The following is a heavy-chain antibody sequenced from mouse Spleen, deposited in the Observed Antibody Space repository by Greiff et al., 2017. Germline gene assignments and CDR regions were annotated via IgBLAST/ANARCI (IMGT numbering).Heavy chain of an antibody. CDR2: ISSGGSYT. Sequence: DVMLVESGGGLVKPGGSLKLSCAASGFTFSSYAMSWVRQTPEKRLEWVATISSGGSYTYYPDSVKGRFTISRDNAKNTLYLQMSSLRSEDTAMYYCARRTATEFFDYWGQGTTLTVSS. CDR1: GFTFSSYA. D-gene: IGHD1-2*01. J-gene: IGHJ2*01. V-gene: IGHV5-9-1*01. CDR3: ARRTATEFFDY.